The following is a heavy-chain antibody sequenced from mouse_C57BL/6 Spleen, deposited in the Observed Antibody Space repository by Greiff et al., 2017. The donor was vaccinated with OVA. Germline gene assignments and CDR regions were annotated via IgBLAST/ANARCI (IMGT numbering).Heavy chain of an antibody. J-gene: IGHJ2*01. CDR2: IHPSDSDT. CDR1: GYTFTSYW. CDR3: AIWTMVTTRGDYFDY. D-gene: IGHD2-2*01. Sequence: VKLQQPGAELVKPGASVKVSCKASGYTFTSYWMHWVKQRPGQGLEWIGRIHPSDSDTNYNQKFKGKATLTVDKSSSTAYMQLSSLTSEDSAVYYCAIWTMVTTRGDYFDYWGQGTTLTVSS. V-gene: IGHV1-74*01.